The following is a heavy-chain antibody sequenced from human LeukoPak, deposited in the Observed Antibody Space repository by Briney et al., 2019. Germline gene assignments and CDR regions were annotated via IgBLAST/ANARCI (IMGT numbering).Heavy chain of an antibody. CDR3: AKEGGDEEDYFDY. V-gene: IGHV3-23*01. Sequence: GGSLRLSCAASGFTFSSYAMSWVRQAPGKGLEWVSAISGSGGSTYYADSGKGRFTISRDNSKNTPYLQMNSLRAEDTAVHYCAKEGGDEEDYFDYWGQGTLVTVSS. D-gene: IGHD3-16*01. J-gene: IGHJ4*02. CDR2: ISGSGGST. CDR1: GFTFSSYA.